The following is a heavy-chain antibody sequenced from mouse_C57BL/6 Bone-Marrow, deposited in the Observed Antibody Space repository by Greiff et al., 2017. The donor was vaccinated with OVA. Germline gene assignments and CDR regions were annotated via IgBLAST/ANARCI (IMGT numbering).Heavy chain of an antibody. Sequence: EVMLVESGGDLVKPGGSLKLSCAASGFTFSSYGMSWVRQTPDKRLEWVATISSGGSYTYYPDSVKGRFTISRDNAKNTLYLQMSSLKSEYTAMYYCARHDGYYVWFAYWGQGTLVTVSA. CDR3: ARHDGYYVWFAY. D-gene: IGHD2-3*01. V-gene: IGHV5-6*01. CDR2: ISSGGSYT. J-gene: IGHJ3*01. CDR1: GFTFSSYG.